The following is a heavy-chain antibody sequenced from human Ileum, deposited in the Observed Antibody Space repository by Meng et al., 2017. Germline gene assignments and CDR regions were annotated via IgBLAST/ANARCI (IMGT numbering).Heavy chain of an antibody. CDR1: GDSVSSNSAA. J-gene: IGHJ4*02. Sequence: QVHLQQSGPRLVKPWETLSLTCAISGDSVSSNSAAWNWIRQSPSRGLEWLGRTYYRSKWYNDYAVSVKSRITINPDTSKNQFSLQLNSVTPEDTAVYYCAKDGTSGSYLGLYYWGQGTLVTVSS. CDR3: AKDGTSGSYLGLYY. CDR2: TYYRSKWYN. D-gene: IGHD1-26*01. V-gene: IGHV6-1*01.